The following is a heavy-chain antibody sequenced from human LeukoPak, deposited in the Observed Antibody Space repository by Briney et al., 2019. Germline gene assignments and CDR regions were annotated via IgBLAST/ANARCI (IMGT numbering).Heavy chain of an antibody. V-gene: IGHV4-59*01. Sequence: SETLSLTCTVSGGSISSYYWSWIRQPPGKRLEWIGYIYYSGSTNYNPSLKSQVTISVDTSKNQFSLKLSSVTAADTAVYYCARDRAGYSSSWYYFDYWGQGTLVTVSS. CDR1: GGSISSYY. D-gene: IGHD6-13*01. J-gene: IGHJ4*02. CDR2: IYYSGST. CDR3: ARDRAGYSSSWYYFDY.